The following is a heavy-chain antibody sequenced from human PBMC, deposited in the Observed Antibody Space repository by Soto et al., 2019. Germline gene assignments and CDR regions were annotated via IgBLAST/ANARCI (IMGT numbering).Heavy chain of an antibody. J-gene: IGHJ4*02. Sequence: PGGSLRLSCAVSGFIFSRYSMNWVRQAPGKGLEWVSSIGTSGSYIYDTDSVKGRFTISRDNTKDSLYLQMNSLRAEDTAIYYCARGSAFIGIDYWGQGT. CDR2: IGTSGSYI. CDR3: ARGSAFIGIDY. D-gene: IGHD1-26*01. CDR1: GFIFSRYS. V-gene: IGHV3-21*01.